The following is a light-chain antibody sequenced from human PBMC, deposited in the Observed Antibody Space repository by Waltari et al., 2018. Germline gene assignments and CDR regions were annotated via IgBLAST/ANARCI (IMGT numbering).Light chain of an antibody. Sequence: EIVLTQSPATLSLSPGERVTLSCRASQSVGSYLAWYQQHPGQAPRLLIHQASTRAAGIPARFIGSGSGTDFTLTISSLEPEDFAVYYCQQRGSWPPAFGGGTKVEIK. V-gene: IGKV3-11*01. CDR3: QQRGSWPPA. J-gene: IGKJ4*01. CDR1: QSVGSY. CDR2: QAS.